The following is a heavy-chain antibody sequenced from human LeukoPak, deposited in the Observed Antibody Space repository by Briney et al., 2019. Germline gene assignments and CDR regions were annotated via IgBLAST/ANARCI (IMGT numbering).Heavy chain of an antibody. V-gene: IGHV4-39*01. CDR2: IYYSGTT. CDR1: GGSISSSPYY. CDR3: ARHLRGYSGSSHVDY. Sequence: SETPSLTCTVSGGSISSSPYYWGWIRQPPGKGLEWIGSIYYSGTTYYNPSLKSRVTISVDTSKNQFSLRVSSMTAADTAVYYCARHLRGYSGSSHVDYWGQGTLVTVSS. J-gene: IGHJ4*02. D-gene: IGHD1-26*01.